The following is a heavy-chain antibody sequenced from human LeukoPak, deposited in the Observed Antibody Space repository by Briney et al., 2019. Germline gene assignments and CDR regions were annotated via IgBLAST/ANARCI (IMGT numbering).Heavy chain of an antibody. CDR2: IYHSGNT. J-gene: IGHJ4*02. CDR1: GYSISSGYY. V-gene: IGHV4-38-2*01. CDR3: ARQSTSSWYDY. Sequence: SETLSRICAVSGYSISSGYYWGWIRQPPGKGLEWIGSIYHSGNTYYNPSLKSRVTISVDTSKNQFSLKLSSVTAADTVVYYCARQSTSSWYDYWGQGTLVTVSS. D-gene: IGHD6-13*01.